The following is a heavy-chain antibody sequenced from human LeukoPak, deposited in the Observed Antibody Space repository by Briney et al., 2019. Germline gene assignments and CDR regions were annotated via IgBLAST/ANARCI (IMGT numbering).Heavy chain of an antibody. J-gene: IGHJ6*02. D-gene: IGHD2-2*01. Sequence: TGGSLRLSCAASGFTFSSYGMHWVRQAPGKGLEWVSSISSSSSYIYYADSVKGRFTISRDNAKNSLYLQMNSLRAEDTAVYFCARGSGYCTSTSCYVYYYYGMDVWGQGTTVTVSS. CDR1: GFTFSSYG. CDR2: ISSSSSYI. V-gene: IGHV3-21*01. CDR3: ARGSGYCTSTSCYVYYYYGMDV.